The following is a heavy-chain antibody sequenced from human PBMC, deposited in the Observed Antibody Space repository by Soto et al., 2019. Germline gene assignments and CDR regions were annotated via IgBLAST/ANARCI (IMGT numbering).Heavy chain of an antibody. CDR2: ISGSGGST. CDR1: GFTFSSYA. CDR3: AKVGGDYNFDY. D-gene: IGHD4-17*01. J-gene: IGHJ4*02. Sequence: GGSLRLSCAASGFTFSSYAMSWVRQAPGKGLKRVSAISGSGGSTYYADSVKGWFTISRDNSKNTLYLQMNSLRAEDTAVYYCAKVGGDYNFDYWGQGTLVTVS. V-gene: IGHV3-23*01.